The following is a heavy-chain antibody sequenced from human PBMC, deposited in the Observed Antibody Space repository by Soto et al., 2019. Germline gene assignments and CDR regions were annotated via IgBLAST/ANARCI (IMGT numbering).Heavy chain of an antibody. CDR3: ARDDYSNYYYYGMDV. CDR2: IWYDGSNK. V-gene: IGHV3-33*01. D-gene: IGHD4-4*01. J-gene: IGHJ6*04. Sequence: GGSLRLSCAASGFTFSSYGMHWVRQAPGKGLEWVAVIWYDGSNKYYADSVKGRFTISRDNSKNTLYLQMNSLRVEDTAVYYCARDDYSNYYYYGMDVWGKGTTVTVAS. CDR1: GFTFSSYG.